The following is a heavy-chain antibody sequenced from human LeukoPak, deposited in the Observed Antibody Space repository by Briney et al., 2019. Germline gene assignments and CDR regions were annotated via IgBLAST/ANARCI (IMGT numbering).Heavy chain of an antibody. V-gene: IGHV3-48*04. CDR2: ISSSGSTI. CDR1: GFTFSSYS. Sequence: GGSLRLSCAASGFTFSSYSMNWVRQAPGKGLEWVSYISSSGSTIYYADSVKGRFTISRDNAKNSLYLQMNSLRAEDTAVYYCASFGDSSGYQRYFDYWGQGTLVTVSS. CDR3: ASFGDSSGYQRYFDY. J-gene: IGHJ4*02. D-gene: IGHD3-22*01.